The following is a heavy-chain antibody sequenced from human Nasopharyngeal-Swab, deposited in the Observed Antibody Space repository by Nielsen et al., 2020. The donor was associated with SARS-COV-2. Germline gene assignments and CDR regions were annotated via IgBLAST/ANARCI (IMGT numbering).Heavy chain of an antibody. Sequence: TLSLTCAVSGGSISSGGYSWSWIRQPPGKGLEWIGYIYHSGSTNYNPSLKSRVTISVDTSKNQFSLKLSSVTAADTAVYYCARGAARSWFDPWGQGTLVTVSS. CDR1: GGSISSGGYS. V-gene: IGHV4-30-2*01. D-gene: IGHD6-6*01. CDR2: IYHSGST. CDR3: ARGAARSWFDP. J-gene: IGHJ5*02.